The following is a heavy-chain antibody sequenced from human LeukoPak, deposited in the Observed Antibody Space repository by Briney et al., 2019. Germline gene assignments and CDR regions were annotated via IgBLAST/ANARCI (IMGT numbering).Heavy chain of an antibody. D-gene: IGHD2-2*01. CDR2: IRYDGSNK. J-gene: IGHJ4*02. CDR3: AKGYCSGTSCYSGLD. CDR1: GFTFSSYA. Sequence: PGGSLRLSCAASGFTFSSYAMSWVRQAPGKGLEWVAFIRYDGSNKYYADSVKGRFTISRDNSENTLSLQMNSLRPEDTALYFCAKGYCSGTSCYSGLDWGQGTLVTVSS. V-gene: IGHV3-30*02.